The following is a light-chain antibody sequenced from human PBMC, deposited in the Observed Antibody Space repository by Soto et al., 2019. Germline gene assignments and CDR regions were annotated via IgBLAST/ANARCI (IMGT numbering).Light chain of an antibody. CDR2: DDS. J-gene: IGLJ2*01. Sequence: SYELTQPPSMSVAPGQTATITCGGTNIGHRSVHWYRQRPGQAPALVVYDDSDRPSHIPDRFSGSNSGNTATLTISRVEAGDEADYYCQVWDSSSGHVVFGGGTKL. CDR1: NIGHRS. V-gene: IGLV3-21*02. CDR3: QVWDSSSGHVV.